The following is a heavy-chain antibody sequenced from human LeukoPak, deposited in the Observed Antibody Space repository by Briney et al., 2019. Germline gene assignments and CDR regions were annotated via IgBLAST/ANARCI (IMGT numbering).Heavy chain of an antibody. Sequence: SETLSLTCTVSGGSISSYYWSWIRQPAGKGLEWIGRIYTSGSTNYNPSLKSRVTISVDTSKNQFSLKLSSVTAADTAVYYCASGYYYYGPDYYFDYWGQGTLVTVSS. V-gene: IGHV4-4*07. CDR3: ASGYYYYGPDYYFDY. CDR1: GGSISSYY. D-gene: IGHD3-10*01. J-gene: IGHJ4*02. CDR2: IYTSGST.